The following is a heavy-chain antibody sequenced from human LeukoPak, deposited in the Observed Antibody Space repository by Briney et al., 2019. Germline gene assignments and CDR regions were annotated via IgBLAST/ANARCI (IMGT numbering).Heavy chain of an antibody. D-gene: IGHD3-3*01. CDR2: IRYDGSNK. CDR1: GFTFSSYG. Sequence: SGGSLRLSCAASGFTFSSYGMHWVRQAPGKGLEWVAFIRYDGSNKYYADSVKGRFTISRDNSKNTLYLQMSSLRAEDTAVYYCAKVPEGPAVYDRFDYWGQGTLVTVSS. CDR3: AKVPEGPAVYDRFDY. J-gene: IGHJ4*02. V-gene: IGHV3-30*02.